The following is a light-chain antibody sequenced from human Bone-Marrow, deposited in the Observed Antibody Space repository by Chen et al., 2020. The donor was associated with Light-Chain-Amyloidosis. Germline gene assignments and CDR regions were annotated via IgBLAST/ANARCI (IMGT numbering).Light chain of an antibody. CDR1: NIGSKS. Sequence: SYVLTQPPSVSVAPGKTARITCGGNNIGSKSVHWYQQKPGQAPVVVVYDDSDRPSGIPERFSGCNAGNKGTMTISRVEAGDEADYYCQVWERSGDNFYVFGTGTKVTVL. CDR3: QVWERSGDNFYV. J-gene: IGLJ1*01. V-gene: IGLV3-21*03. CDR2: DDS.